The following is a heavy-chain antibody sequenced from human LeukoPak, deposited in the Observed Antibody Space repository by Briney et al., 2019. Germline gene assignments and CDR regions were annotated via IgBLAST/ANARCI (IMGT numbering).Heavy chain of an antibody. J-gene: IGHJ6*02. CDR2: ISSSSSYI. CDR3: AREIYYYDSSGYYWDYYYGMDV. CDR1: GFTFSSYS. D-gene: IGHD3-22*01. Sequence: GGSLRLSCAASGFTFSSYSMNWVRQAPGKGLEWVSSISSSSSYIYYADSVKGRFTISRDNAKNSLYLQMNSLRAEDTAVYYCAREIYYYDSSGYYWDYYYGMDVWGQGTTVTVSS. V-gene: IGHV3-21*01.